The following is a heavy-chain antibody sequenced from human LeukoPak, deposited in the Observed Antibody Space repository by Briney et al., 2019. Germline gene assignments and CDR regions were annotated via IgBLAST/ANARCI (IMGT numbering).Heavy chain of an antibody. V-gene: IGHV4-61*02. CDR1: GGSISSGSYY. Sequence: SETLSLTCTVSGGSISSGSYYWSWIRQPAGKGLEWIGRIYTSGSTNYNPSLKSRVTISVDTSKNQFSLKLSSVTAADTAVYYFAKGGRDGYNYLGYWGQGTLVTVSS. J-gene: IGHJ4*02. CDR3: AKGGRDGYNYLGY. CDR2: IYTSGST. D-gene: IGHD5-24*01.